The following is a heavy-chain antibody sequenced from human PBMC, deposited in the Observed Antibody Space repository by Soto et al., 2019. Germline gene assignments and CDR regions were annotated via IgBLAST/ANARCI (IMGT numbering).Heavy chain of an antibody. CDR2: INGGTGQT. CDR1: GYSFSTYA. CDR3: ARGKGMEENYYYYGLDI. Sequence: ASVKVSCKPSGYSFSTYAIHWVRQAPGQSLEWMGWINGGTGQTKFSQRFQDRITITRDTSASTACMELSSLRSEDTAVYYCARGKGMEENYYYYGLDIWGQGTTVTVSS. J-gene: IGHJ6*02. V-gene: IGHV1-3*01. D-gene: IGHD1-1*01.